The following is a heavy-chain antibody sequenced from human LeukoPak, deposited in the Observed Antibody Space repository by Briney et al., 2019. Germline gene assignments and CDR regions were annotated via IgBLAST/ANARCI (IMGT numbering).Heavy chain of an antibody. D-gene: IGHD3-9*01. CDR1: GYTFTSYG. CDR2: ISAYNGNT. J-gene: IGHJ4*02. CDR3: ARDGGLPYYDILTGYYPPLDY. V-gene: IGHV1-18*01. Sequence: RASVKVSCRASGYTFTSYGISWVRQAPGQGLEWMGWISAYNGNTNYAQKLQGRVTMTTDTSTSTAYMELRSLRSDDTAVYSCARDGGLPYYDILTGYYPPLDYWGQGTLVTVSS.